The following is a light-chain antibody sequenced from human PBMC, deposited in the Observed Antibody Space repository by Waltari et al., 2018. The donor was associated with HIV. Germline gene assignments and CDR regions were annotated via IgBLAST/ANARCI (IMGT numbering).Light chain of an antibody. CDR3: CSFAASTALL. CDR2: EVV. CDR1: TSDIGTYAF. J-gene: IGLJ2*01. Sequence: QSALTQPASVSGSPGQSITIFCTGTTSDIGTYAFVSWYQQHPGKPPKLIIFEVVERPSGVSDRFSGSKSGNPASLTISELQPDDEADYYCCSFAASTALLFGGRTRLTVL. V-gene: IGLV2-23*02.